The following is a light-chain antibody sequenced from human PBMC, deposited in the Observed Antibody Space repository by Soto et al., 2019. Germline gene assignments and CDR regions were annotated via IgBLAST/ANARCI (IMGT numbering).Light chain of an antibody. CDR1: QSLLHTNGYNY. CDR3: MQSIQLLGT. Sequence: VVMTQSPLSLPVTPGEPASISCRSSQSLLHTNGYNYLDWYLQKPGQPPQLLIYEVSNRFSGVPDRFSGSGSGTDFTLKISRVEAEDVGVYYCMQSIQLLGTFGQGTKVDIK. J-gene: IGKJ1*01. CDR2: EVS. V-gene: IGKV2D-29*01.